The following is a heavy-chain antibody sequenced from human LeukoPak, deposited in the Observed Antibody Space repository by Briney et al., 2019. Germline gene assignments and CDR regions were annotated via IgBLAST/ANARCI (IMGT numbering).Heavy chain of an antibody. V-gene: IGHV4-39*07. CDR2: IYYSGST. CDR1: GGSISSSSYY. D-gene: IGHD1-26*01. CDR3: ARDGRELGLDY. J-gene: IGHJ4*02. Sequence: SETLSLTCTVSGGSISSSSYYWGWIRQPPGKGLEWIGSIYYSGSTYYNPSLKSRVTISVDTSKNQFSLKLSSVTAADTAVYYCARDGRELGLDYWGQGTLVTVSS.